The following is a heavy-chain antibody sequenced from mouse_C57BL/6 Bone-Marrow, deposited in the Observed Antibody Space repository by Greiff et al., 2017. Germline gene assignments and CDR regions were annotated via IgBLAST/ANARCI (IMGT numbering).Heavy chain of an antibody. Sequence: DVQLVESGGGLVKPGGSLKLSCAASGFTFSDYGMHWVRQAPEKGLEWVAYISSGSSTIYYADTVKGRFTISRDNAKNTLFLQMTSLRSEDTAMYYCAGGWLPFWFAYGGQGTLVPVSA. V-gene: IGHV5-17*01. D-gene: IGHD2-2*01. CDR2: ISSGSSTI. J-gene: IGHJ3*01. CDR1: GFTFSDYG. CDR3: AGGWLPFWFAY.